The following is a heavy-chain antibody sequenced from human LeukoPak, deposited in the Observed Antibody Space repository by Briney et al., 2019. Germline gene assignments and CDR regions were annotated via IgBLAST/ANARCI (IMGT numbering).Heavy chain of an antibody. CDR3: ARGSPPLWYDSSGYLDY. CDR1: GYSISSGYY. D-gene: IGHD3-22*01. V-gene: IGHV4-38-2*02. CDR2: IYHSGST. Sequence: SETLSLTCTVSGYSISSGYYWGWIRQPPGKGLEWIGSIYHSGSTYYNPSLKSRVTISVDTSKNQFSLKLSSVTAADTAVYYCARGSPPLWYDSSGYLDYWGQGTLVTVSS. J-gene: IGHJ4*02.